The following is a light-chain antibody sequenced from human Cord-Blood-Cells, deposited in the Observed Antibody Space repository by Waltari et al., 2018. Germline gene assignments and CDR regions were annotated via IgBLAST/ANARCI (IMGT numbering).Light chain of an antibody. CDR3: CSYAGSVV. CDR1: SSDVGGYNL. Sequence: QSALTRPAPVSGSPGQSITISCTGTSSDVGGYNLVSWYQQHPGKAPKLMIYEGSKRPSGVSNRFSGSKSGNTASLTISGLQAEDEADYYCCSYAGSVVFGGGTKLTVL. J-gene: IGLJ2*01. V-gene: IGLV2-23*01. CDR2: EGS.